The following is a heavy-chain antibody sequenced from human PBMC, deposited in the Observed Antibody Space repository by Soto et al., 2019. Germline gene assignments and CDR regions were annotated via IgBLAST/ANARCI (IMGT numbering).Heavy chain of an antibody. V-gene: IGHV4-59*01. D-gene: IGHD6-13*01. CDR2: IYYSGST. J-gene: IGHJ4*02. CDR3: ASQAAAGPFDY. CDR1: GGSISSYY. Sequence: TSETLSLTCTVSGGSISSYYWSWIRQPPGKGLEWIGYIYYSGSTNYNPSLKSRVTISVDTSKNQFSLKLSSVTAADTAVYYCASQAAAGPFDYWGQGTLVTVSS.